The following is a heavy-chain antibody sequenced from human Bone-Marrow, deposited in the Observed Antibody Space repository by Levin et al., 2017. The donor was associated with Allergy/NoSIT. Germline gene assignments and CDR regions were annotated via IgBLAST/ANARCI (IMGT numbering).Heavy chain of an antibody. D-gene: IGHD3/OR15-3a*01. CDR1: GFTFNSYW. CDR2: VNNDGSDT. J-gene: IGHJ4*02. CDR3: ARGTGGLDS. V-gene: IGHV3-74*01. Sequence: AGGSLRLSCDASGFTFNSYWMHWVRQAPGKGPVWVAHVNNDGSDTSYADSVKGRFTISRDNARSTVYLQMNSLRVEDTAVYYCARGTGGLDSWGQGTLVTVSS.